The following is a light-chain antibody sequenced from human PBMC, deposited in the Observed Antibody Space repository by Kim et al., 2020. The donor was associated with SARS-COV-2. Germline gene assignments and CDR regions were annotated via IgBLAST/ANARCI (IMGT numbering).Light chain of an antibody. V-gene: IGLV2-14*04. J-gene: IGLJ3*02. CDR2: DVS. Sequence: GHSFTISCTGTSRDVGTYNYVSWYQQYPGQAPKLMIYDVSKRPSGVSDRFSGSKSGNTASLTISGLQAEDEADYYCNSYTTSTTWVFGGGTQLTVL. CDR3: NSYTTSTTWV. CDR1: SRDVGTYNY.